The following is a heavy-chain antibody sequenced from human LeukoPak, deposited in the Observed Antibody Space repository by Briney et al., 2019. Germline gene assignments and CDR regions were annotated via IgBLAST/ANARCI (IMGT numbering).Heavy chain of an antibody. V-gene: IGHV4-59*01. CDR3: ARRAVAGTIDY. CDR2: IYYSGST. D-gene: IGHD6-19*01. J-gene: IGHJ4*02. CDR1: SGSINNYY. Sequence: SETLSLTCTVSSGSINNYYWSWVRQPPGKGLEWLGYIYYSGSTNYNPSLKSRVTISVDTSKNQFSLKLSSVTAADTAVYYCARRAVAGTIDYWGQGILVTVSS.